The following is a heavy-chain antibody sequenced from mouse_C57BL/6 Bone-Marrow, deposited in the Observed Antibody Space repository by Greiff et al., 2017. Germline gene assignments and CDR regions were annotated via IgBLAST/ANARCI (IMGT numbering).Heavy chain of an antibody. V-gene: IGHV1-55*01. Sequence: VQLQQPGAELVKPGASVKMSCKASGYTFTSYWITWVKQRPGQGLEWIGDIYPGSGSTNYNEKFKSKATLTVDKSSSTAYMQLSSLTSEDSAVYYCARGLAWFAYWGQGTLVTVSA. J-gene: IGHJ3*01. CDR2: IYPGSGST. D-gene: IGHD3-1*01. CDR3: ARGLAWFAY. CDR1: GYTFTSYW.